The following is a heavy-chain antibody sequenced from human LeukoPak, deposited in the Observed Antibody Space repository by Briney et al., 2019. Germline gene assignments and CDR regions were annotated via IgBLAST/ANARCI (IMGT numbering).Heavy chain of an antibody. J-gene: IGHJ5*02. D-gene: IGHD2-2*01. Sequence: SETLSLTCTVSGYSISSGYYWGWIRQPPGKGLEWIGSIYHSGSTYYIPSLKSRVTISVDTSKNQFSLKLSSVTAADTAVYYCARAKYQLGWFDPWGRGTLVTVSS. CDR2: IYHSGST. CDR1: GYSISSGYY. CDR3: ARAKYQLGWFDP. V-gene: IGHV4-38-2*02.